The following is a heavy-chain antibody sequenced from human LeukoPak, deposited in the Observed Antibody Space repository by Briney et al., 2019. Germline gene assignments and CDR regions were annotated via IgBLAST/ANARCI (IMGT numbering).Heavy chain of an antibody. Sequence: GGSLRLSCAASGFTLSTYWMSWVRQAPGKGLEWVANIEGDGSDKNYRDSVKGRFSISRDSAKNSLYLQMNSLTAEDTAMYYCARETRGESDYWGHGTLVTVSS. CDR3: ARETRGESDY. CDR1: GFTLSTYW. D-gene: IGHD3-10*01. V-gene: IGHV3-7*01. CDR2: IEGDGSDK. J-gene: IGHJ4*01.